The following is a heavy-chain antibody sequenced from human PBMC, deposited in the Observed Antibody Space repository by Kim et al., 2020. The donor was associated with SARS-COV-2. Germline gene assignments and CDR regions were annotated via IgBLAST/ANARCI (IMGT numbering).Heavy chain of an antibody. J-gene: IGHJ4*02. CDR2: TNCDGIGI. Sequence: GGSLRLSCAASGFTFSSYGMHWVRQAPGKGLVWVSRTNCDGIGIYYGDSVKGRFSISRDNAKNTLYLQMNSVRADDTAAYYCARGVCASSVTAFGYWGQGTLVTVSS. CDR1: GFTFSSYG. D-gene: IGHD2-21*02. V-gene: IGHV3-74*01. CDR3: ARGVCASSVTAFGY.